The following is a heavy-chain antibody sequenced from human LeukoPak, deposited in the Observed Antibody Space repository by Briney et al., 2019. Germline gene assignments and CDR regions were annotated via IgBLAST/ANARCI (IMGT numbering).Heavy chain of an antibody. V-gene: IGHV4-34*01. Sequence: SETLSLTCAVYGGSSSGYYWSWVRQPPGKGLEWIGEINHSGNTNYNPSLKSRASLSVDTSKNQFSLKLSSVTAADTCVYYCARARETEAIDYWSQGTLVTVSS. CDR2: INHSGNT. D-gene: IGHD6-25*01. CDR1: GGSSSGYY. CDR3: ARARETEAIDY. J-gene: IGHJ4*02.